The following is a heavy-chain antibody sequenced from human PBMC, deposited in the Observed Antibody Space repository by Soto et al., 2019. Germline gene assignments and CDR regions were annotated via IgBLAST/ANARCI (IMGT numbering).Heavy chain of an antibody. CDR3: RAVRGSSYYFDY. D-gene: IGHD3-10*01. V-gene: IGHV4-38-2*01. Sequence: SETLSLTCAVSGYSISSGYYWGWIRQPPGKGLEWIGSIYHSGSTYYNPSLKSRVTISVGKSKNQFSLKLSSVTAADTAAYYCRAVRGSSYYFDYWGQGTLVTVSS. CDR2: IYHSGST. CDR1: GYSISSGYY. J-gene: IGHJ4*02.